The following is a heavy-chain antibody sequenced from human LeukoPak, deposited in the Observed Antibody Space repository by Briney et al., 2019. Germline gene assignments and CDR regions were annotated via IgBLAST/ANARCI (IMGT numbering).Heavy chain of an antibody. CDR2: INSGGRST. CDR3: AVRGYSGYDTSYFDY. V-gene: IGHV3-74*01. D-gene: IGHD5-12*01. CDR1: GLTFSSYW. Sequence: PRGSLRLSCAASGLTFSSYWTHSVRPAPGKGMVWVLRINSGGRSTSYAYSVKGRFTISRDSAKNTLYLQMNSLRAEDTAVYYCAVRGYSGYDTSYFDYWGQGTLVTVSS. J-gene: IGHJ4*02.